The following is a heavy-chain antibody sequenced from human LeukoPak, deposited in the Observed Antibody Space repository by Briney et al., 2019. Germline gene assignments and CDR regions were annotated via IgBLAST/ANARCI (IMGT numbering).Heavy chain of an antibody. CDR1: GYSFTSYW. J-gene: IGHJ5*02. CDR3: ARLGIAVADTAP. Sequence: GESLKISCKGSGYSFTSYWISWVRQMPGKGLEWMGRIDPSDSYTNYSPSFQGHVTISADKSIGTAYLQWSSLKASDTAMYYCARLGIAVADTAPWGQGTLVTVSS. V-gene: IGHV5-10-1*01. D-gene: IGHD6-19*01. CDR2: IDPSDSYT.